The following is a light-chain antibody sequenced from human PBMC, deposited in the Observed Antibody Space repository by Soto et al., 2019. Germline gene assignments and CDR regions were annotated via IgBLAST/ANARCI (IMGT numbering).Light chain of an antibody. CDR3: QQRGNSPWT. V-gene: IGKV1-5*01. J-gene: IGKJ1*01. CDR1: QRISNW. CDR2: DAS. Sequence: ASVGDRVTITCRASQRISNWLAWYQQKPGKAPKLLIYDASSLESGVPSRFSGSGSGTGFTLTISSLEPEDFAVYYCQQRGNSPWTFGQGTKVDIK.